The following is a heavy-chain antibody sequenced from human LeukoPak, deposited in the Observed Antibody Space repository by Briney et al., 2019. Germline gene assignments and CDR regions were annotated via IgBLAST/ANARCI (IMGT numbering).Heavy chain of an antibody. J-gene: IGHJ4*02. Sequence: GGSLRLSCAASGFTFSSYAMSWVRQAPGKGLEWVSAISGSGGSTYYADSVKGRFTISRDNSKNTLYLQMNSLRAEDTAVYYCASPSTSSPLGFDYWGQGTLVTVSS. CDR2: ISGSGGST. CDR3: ASPSTSSPLGFDY. V-gene: IGHV3-23*01. CDR1: GFTFSSYA. D-gene: IGHD2-2*01.